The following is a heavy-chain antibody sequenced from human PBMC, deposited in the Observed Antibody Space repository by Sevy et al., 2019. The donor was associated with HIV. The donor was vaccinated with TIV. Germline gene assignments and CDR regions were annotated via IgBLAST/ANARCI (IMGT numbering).Heavy chain of an antibody. CDR3: AKDRSVGITARPGWFDP. D-gene: IGHD6-6*01. V-gene: IGHV3-30*18. J-gene: IGHJ5*02. CDR1: GFTFSSYG. CDR2: ISYDGSNK. Sequence: GGSLRLSCAASGFTFSSYGMHWVRQAPGKGLEWVAVISYDGSNKYYADSVKGRFTISRDNSKNTLYLQMNSLRAEDTAVYYCAKDRSVGITARPGWFDPWGQATLVTVSS.